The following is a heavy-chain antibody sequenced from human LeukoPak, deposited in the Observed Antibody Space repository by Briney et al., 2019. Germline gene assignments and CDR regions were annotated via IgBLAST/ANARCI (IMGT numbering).Heavy chain of an antibody. CDR3: ARDLPTASLDSSGWYEWFDP. V-gene: IGHV1-46*01. D-gene: IGHD6-19*01. CDR2: INPSGGST. CDR1: GYTFTSYY. J-gene: IGHJ5*02. Sequence: GASVKVSCKASGYTFTSYYMHWVRQAPGQGLEWMGIINPSGGSTSYAQKFQGRVTMTRDMSTSTVYMELSSLRSEDTAVYYCARDLPTASLDSSGWYEWFDPWGQGTLVTVSS.